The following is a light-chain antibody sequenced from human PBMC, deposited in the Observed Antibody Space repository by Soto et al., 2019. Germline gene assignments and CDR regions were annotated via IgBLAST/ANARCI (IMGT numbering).Light chain of an antibody. CDR3: QQLRMYPSS. CDR1: HDIAIY. Sequence: IQLTQSPSSLPASVGDILTITCRASHDIAIYLAWYQQKPGEAPRLLIYAASTLYGGVPSRFSGSGSGTDFALTITSLQAEDFATYYCQQLRMYPSSFGGGTQVDIK. CDR2: AAS. V-gene: IGKV1-9*01. J-gene: IGKJ4*01.